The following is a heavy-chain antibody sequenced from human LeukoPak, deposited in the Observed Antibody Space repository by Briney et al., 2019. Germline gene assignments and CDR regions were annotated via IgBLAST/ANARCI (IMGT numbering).Heavy chain of an antibody. D-gene: IGHD4-17*01. V-gene: IGHV4-4*07. CDR2: MYTSGST. Sequence: SETLSLTCSVSGGSISSYYWSWIRQPAGKQPEWIGRMYTSGSTYYNPSLKSRVTMSADTSKNQFSLKLTSVTAADTSVYYCAREGGPGGDYGSIDSWGQGALVTVSS. J-gene: IGHJ4*02. CDR3: AREGGPGGDYGSIDS. CDR1: GGSISSYY.